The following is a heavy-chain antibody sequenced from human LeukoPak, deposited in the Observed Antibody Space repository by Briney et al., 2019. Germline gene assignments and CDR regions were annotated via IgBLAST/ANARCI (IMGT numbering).Heavy chain of an antibody. Sequence: KPSECLSLTCAVSGGSISSGGYSSSWLRQPPWKGLGWSGDMDHSASTYYNPSLKSRVTISVDRSKNQFSLKLSSVTAADTAVYYCARASLAYCGGDCYYYWYFDLWGRGTLVTVSS. CDR2: MDHSAST. J-gene: IGHJ2*01. CDR3: ARASLAYCGGDCYYYWYFDL. CDR1: GGSISSGGYS. D-gene: IGHD2-21*02. V-gene: IGHV4-30-2*01.